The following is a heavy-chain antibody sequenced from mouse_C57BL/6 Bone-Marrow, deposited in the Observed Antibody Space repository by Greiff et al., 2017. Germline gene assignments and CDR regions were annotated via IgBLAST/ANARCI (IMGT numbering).Heavy chain of an antibody. CDR3: ASRWYYFDY. CDR2: INPSSGYT. CDR1: GYTFTSYT. J-gene: IGHJ2*01. Sequence: QVQLQQSGAELARPGASVKMSCKASGYTFTSYTMHWVKQRPGQGLEWIGYINPSSGYTKYNQKFKDKATLTADKSSSPAYLPLSSLTSEDSAVYYCASRWYYFDYWGQGTTLTVSS. V-gene: IGHV1-4*01.